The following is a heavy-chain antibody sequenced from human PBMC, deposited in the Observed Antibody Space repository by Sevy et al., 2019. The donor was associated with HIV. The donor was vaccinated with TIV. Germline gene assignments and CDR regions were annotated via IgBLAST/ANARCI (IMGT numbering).Heavy chain of an antibody. D-gene: IGHD2-15*01. CDR2: IKQDGSEK. V-gene: IGHV3-7*01. CDR3: ARARRPYCSGGSCYYFDY. CDR1: GFTFSSYW. J-gene: IGHJ4*02. Sequence: GGSLRLSCAASGFTFSSYWMSWVRQAPGKGLEWVANIKQDGSEKYYVDSVKGRFTISSDNANNSLYLAMNSLRAEDTAVYYCARARRPYCSGGSCYYFDYWGQGTLVTVSS.